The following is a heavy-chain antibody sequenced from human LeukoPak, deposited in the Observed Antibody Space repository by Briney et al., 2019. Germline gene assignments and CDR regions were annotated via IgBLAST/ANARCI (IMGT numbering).Heavy chain of an antibody. CDR2: ISAYNGNT. CDR3: ARAVQPYNWFDP. CDR1: GYTFTSYG. V-gene: IGHV1-18*01. Sequence: ASVKVSCKASGYTFTSYGIRWVRQAPGQGLEWMGWISAYNGNTNYAQKLQGRVTMTTDTSTSTAYMELRSLRSDDTAVYYCARAVQPYNWFDPWGRGTLVTVSS. J-gene: IGHJ5*02. D-gene: IGHD1-1*01.